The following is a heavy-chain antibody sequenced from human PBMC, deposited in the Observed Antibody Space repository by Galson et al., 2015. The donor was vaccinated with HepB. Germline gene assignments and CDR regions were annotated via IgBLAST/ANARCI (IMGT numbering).Heavy chain of an antibody. CDR2: YDPEPGDT. D-gene: IGHD3-10*01. Sequence: SVKVSCKVSGYTLTDFAMHWVRQAPGKGLEWMGGYDPEPGDTVYAQKFQGRITVNEDTTTDTAYMELTNLRSDDTGVYFCTGGGHYTSGTYSYWGQGTLVTVSS. V-gene: IGHV1-24*01. CDR3: TGGGHYTSGTYSY. CDR1: GYTLTDFA. J-gene: IGHJ4*02.